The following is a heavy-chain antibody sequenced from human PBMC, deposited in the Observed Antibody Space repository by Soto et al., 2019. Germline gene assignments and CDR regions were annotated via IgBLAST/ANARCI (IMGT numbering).Heavy chain of an antibody. CDR1: GGSISSGGYY. J-gene: IGHJ4*02. V-gene: IGHV4-31*03. D-gene: IGHD3-10*01. CDR3: ARAPTMVRGVIITGLFDY. CDR2: IYYSGST. Sequence: QVQLQESGPGLVKPSQTLSLTCTVSGGSISSGGYYWSWIRQPPGKGLEWLWHIYYSGSTYYNPSLKSRVTISVDTSKNQFSLKLRSVTAADTAVYYWARAPTMVRGVIITGLFDYWGQGTLVSVSS.